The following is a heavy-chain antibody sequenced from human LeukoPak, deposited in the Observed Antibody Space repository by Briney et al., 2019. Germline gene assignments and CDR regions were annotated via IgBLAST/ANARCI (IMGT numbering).Heavy chain of an antibody. Sequence: ASVKVSCKASGYTFTSYGISSVRQAPGQGLEWMGWISAYNGNTNYAQKLQGRVTMTTDTSTSTAYMELRSLRSDDTAVYYCARDSRRLRYFAVDYWGQGTLVTVSS. D-gene: IGHD3-16*01. V-gene: IGHV1-18*01. CDR3: ARDSRRLRYFAVDY. J-gene: IGHJ4*02. CDR2: ISAYNGNT. CDR1: GYTFTSYG.